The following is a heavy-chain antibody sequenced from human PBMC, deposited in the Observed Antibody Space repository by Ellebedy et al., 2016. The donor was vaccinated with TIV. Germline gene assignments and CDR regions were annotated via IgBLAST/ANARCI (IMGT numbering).Heavy chain of an antibody. CDR3: ARPRGSGYYYYYGVDV. V-gene: IGHV3-30*03. Sequence: GGSLRLSXAASGFTFSTYGMHWVRQAPGKGLEWVAIISYDGSTKYYADSVKGRFTISRDNSKNTLYLQMNSLRAGDTAVYYCARPRGSGYYYYYGVDVWGQGTTVTVSS. CDR2: ISYDGSTK. D-gene: IGHD2-15*01. J-gene: IGHJ6*02. CDR1: GFTFSTYG.